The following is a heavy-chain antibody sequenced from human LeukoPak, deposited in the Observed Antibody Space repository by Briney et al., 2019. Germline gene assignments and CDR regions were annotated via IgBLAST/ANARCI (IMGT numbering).Heavy chain of an antibody. D-gene: IGHD2-2*01. CDR1: GYTFTDYY. CDR3: AKDGGGDCIKTSCYEEVTWFDP. J-gene: IGHJ5*02. V-gene: IGHV1-2*02. CDR2: INPNIGGT. Sequence: ASVKVSCKASGYTFTDYYMHWVRQAPGQGLEWMGWINPNIGGTDYAQKFQGRVTMTRDTSINTAYMELSRLRSDDTAVYYCAKDGGGDCIKTSCYEEVTWFDPWGQGTLVTVSS.